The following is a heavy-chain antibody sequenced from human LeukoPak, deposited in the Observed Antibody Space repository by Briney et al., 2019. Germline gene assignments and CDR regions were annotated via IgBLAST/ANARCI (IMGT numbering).Heavy chain of an antibody. CDR3: AKDLSDPVMVIDS. D-gene: IGHD5-18*01. Sequence: GGSLRLSCAASGFTFSSYWMHWVRQAPGKGLVWVSRINSDGSSTSYADSVKGRFTISRDNSKNTLYLQMNSLRAEDTAVYYCAKDLSDPVMVIDSWGQGTLVTVSS. V-gene: IGHV3-74*01. CDR2: INSDGSST. J-gene: IGHJ4*02. CDR1: GFTFSSYW.